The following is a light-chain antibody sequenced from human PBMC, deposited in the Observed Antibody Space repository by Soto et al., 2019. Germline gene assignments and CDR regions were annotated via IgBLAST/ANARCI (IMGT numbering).Light chain of an antibody. CDR1: QSVSSKY. CDR3: HQYYTTPQT. J-gene: IGKJ2*01. Sequence: EIVLTQSPGTLSLSPGERATLSCRASQSVSSKYLAWYQQKPGRAPRVLIYGTSIRASGVPERFSGGGSGTDFTLTISSLQAEDVAVYYCHQYYTTPQTFGQGTQLEIK. V-gene: IGKV3-20*01. CDR2: GTS.